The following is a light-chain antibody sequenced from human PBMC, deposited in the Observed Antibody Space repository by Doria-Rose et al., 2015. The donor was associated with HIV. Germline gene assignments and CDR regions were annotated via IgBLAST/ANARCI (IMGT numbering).Light chain of an antibody. V-gene: IGKV3-20*01. J-gene: IGKJ1*01. CDR1: QSFSSTC. CDR2: DGS. CDR3: LQYGTSWT. Sequence: TQSPGTPSLSPGERATLSYRASQSFSSTCLAWYQQKPGQAPSLLIYDGSTRATGIPDRSSASGSGTDFTLTINRLEPEDFAPYYCLQYGTSWTFGQGTKVEI.